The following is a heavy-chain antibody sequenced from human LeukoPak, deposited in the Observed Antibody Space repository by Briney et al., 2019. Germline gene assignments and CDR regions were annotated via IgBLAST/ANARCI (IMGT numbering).Heavy chain of an antibody. Sequence: SESLSLPCTVSGRSISIYYWSWIRQPPGKGLEWVGYIYSSVSTNFNPYLKRRSTILVDTSKYQFSLKLSSVTAADTAVYYCARSVEGYCRGGSCYNYSYYMDVWGKGTTVTVSS. CDR1: GRSISIYY. CDR3: ARSVEGYCRGGSCYNYSYYMDV. CDR2: IYSSVST. V-gene: IGHV4-59*01. D-gene: IGHD2-15*01. J-gene: IGHJ6*03.